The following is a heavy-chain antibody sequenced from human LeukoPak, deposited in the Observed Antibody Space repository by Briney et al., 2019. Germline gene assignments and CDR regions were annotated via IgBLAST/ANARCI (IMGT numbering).Heavy chain of an antibody. D-gene: IGHD3-10*01. CDR2: IIPIFGTA. Sequence: ASVKVSCKASGGTFSSYAISWVRQAPGQGLEWMGGIIPIFGTANYAQKFQGRVTITADESTSTAYMELSSLRSEDTAVYYCALLLWFGELLPNCGMDVWGQGTTVTVSS. CDR1: GGTFSSYA. J-gene: IGHJ6*02. V-gene: IGHV1-69*13. CDR3: ALLLWFGELLPNCGMDV.